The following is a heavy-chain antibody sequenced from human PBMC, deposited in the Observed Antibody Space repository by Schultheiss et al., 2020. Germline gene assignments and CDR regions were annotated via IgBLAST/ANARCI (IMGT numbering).Heavy chain of an antibody. Sequence: SETLSLTCAVSGGSIRNYYWSWIRQPPGKGLEWIGEINHSGSTNYNPSLKSRVTISIDTSKNQFSLKLSSVTAADTAVYYCARGHDYGDYVRYVSWFDAWGQGTLVTVSS. V-gene: IGHV4-34*01. D-gene: IGHD4-17*01. CDR3: ARGHDYGDYVRYVSWFDA. CDR1: GGSIRNYY. J-gene: IGHJ5*02. CDR2: INHSGST.